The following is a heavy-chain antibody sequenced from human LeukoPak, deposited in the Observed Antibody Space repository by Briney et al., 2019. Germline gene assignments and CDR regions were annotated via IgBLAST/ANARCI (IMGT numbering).Heavy chain of an antibody. CDR3: AKDNYGGNYLRYFDY. CDR2: ISWNSDSI. Sequence: GGSLRLSCAASGFTFDDFAIHWVRPAPGKGLEWVSGISWNSDSIGHADSVKGRFTISRDKAKKSLYLHMNSLEAEDADLYDCAKDNYGGNYLRYFDYWGQGTLVTVSS. CDR1: GFTFDDFA. D-gene: IGHD4-23*01. J-gene: IGHJ4*02. V-gene: IGHV3-9*01.